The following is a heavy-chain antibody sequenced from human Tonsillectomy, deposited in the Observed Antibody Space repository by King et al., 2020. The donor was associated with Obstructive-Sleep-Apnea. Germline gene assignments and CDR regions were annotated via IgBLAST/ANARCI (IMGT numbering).Heavy chain of an antibody. CDR2: INHSGST. V-gene: IGHV4-34*01. J-gene: IGHJ5*02. CDR1: GGSFSDYY. D-gene: IGHD6-13*01. Sequence: VQLQQWGAGLLKPSETLSLTCAVYGGSFSDYYWSWIRQPPGKGLEWIGEINHSGSTNYNQSLKGRVTISFATSTNKFSLKLSSVTAAYTAVYYCARGSGAVAVNWFDPWGQGALVTVSS. CDR3: ARGSGAVAVNWFDP.